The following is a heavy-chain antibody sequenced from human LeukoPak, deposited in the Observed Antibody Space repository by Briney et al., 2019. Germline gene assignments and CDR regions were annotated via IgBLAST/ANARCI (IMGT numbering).Heavy chain of an antibody. Sequence: GGSLRLSCAPSGFTFSSYWMSWVRQAPGKGLEWVANIKQDGSEKYYVDSVKGRFTISRDNAKNSLYLQMNSLRAEDTAVYYCARVIYGSGSYSVDYWGQGTLVTVSS. CDR3: ARVIYGSGSYSVDY. V-gene: IGHV3-7*01. CDR2: IKQDGSEK. D-gene: IGHD3-10*01. J-gene: IGHJ4*02. CDR1: GFTFSSYW.